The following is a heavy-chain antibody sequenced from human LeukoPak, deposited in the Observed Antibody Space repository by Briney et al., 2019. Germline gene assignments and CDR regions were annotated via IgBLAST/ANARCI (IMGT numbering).Heavy chain of an antibody. V-gene: IGHV3-23*01. D-gene: IGHD6-19*01. Sequence: GGSLRLSCAASGFTFSSYAMSWVRQAPGKGLEWVSGISGSGGSTYYADSVKGRFTISRDNSKNTLYLQMNSLRAEDTAVYYCAKALGQWLVLYYFDYWGQGTLVTVSS. CDR1: GFTFSSYA. CDR3: AKALGQWLVLYYFDY. J-gene: IGHJ4*02. CDR2: ISGSGGST.